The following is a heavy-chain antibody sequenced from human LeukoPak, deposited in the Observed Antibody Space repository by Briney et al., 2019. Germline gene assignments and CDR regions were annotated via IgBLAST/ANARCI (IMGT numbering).Heavy chain of an antibody. CDR1: GFTFTSYA. Sequence: GGSLRLSCAASGFTFTSYARSWIRQAPGKGLEWVSVISGSGDSTNYADSVKCRFTISRDNSKSTLYLQMNSLRAEDTAVYYCAKDQGYCSSTSCYPLFDYGAQGTLVTVSS. V-gene: IGHV3-23*01. D-gene: IGHD2-2*01. CDR3: AKDQGYCSSTSCYPLFDY. CDR2: ISGSGDST. J-gene: IGHJ4*02.